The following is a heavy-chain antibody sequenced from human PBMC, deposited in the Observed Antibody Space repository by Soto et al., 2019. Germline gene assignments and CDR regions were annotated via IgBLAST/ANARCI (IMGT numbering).Heavy chain of an antibody. D-gene: IGHD3-10*01. CDR1: GGTFSSYA. Sequence: SVKVSCKASGGTFSSYAISWVRQAPGQGLEWMGGIIPIFGTANYAQKFQGRVTITADESTSTAYMELSSLRSEDTAVYYCARGSNSITMVRGVTNWFDPWGQGTLVTVSS. CDR3: ARGSNSITMVRGVTNWFDP. J-gene: IGHJ5*02. V-gene: IGHV1-69*13. CDR2: IIPIFGTA.